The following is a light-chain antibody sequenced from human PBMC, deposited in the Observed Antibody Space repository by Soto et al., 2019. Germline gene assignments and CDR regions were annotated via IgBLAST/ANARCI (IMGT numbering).Light chain of an antibody. V-gene: IGKV2-30*01. CDR2: KVF. CDR1: QSLSYSDGNIY. CDR3: MQGTHRPIT. J-gene: IGKJ4*01. Sequence: DVVMTQSPLSLPVTLGQPASISCWSSQSLSYSDGNIYLNWFHQRPGQSPRRLIYKVFNRDSGVTDSFSGSGSGTDFTLKISRVEAEDVGIYYCMQGTHRPITFGGGTKVEIK.